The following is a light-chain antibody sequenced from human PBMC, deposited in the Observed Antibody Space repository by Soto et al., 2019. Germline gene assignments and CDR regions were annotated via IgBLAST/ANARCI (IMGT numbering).Light chain of an antibody. CDR1: SSDVGIYNL. CDR2: EVN. Sequence: QSVLTQPASVSGSPGQPITISCTGTSSDVGIYNLVSWYQHFPCKAPKLMIYEVNKRPSGVSNRFSGSKSGSTASLTISGLQADDEADYYCCSYTRSGSFVFGTGTKVTVL. V-gene: IGLV2-23*02. CDR3: CSYTRSGSFV. J-gene: IGLJ1*01.